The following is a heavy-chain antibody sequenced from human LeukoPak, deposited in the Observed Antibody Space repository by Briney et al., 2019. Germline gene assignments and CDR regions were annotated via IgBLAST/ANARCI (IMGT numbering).Heavy chain of an antibody. V-gene: IGHV3-74*01. CDR2: INSDGSST. D-gene: IGHD2-2*02. Sequence: GGSLRLSCAASGFTFSSYWMLWVRQAPGKGLVWVSRINSDGSSTSYADSVKGRFTISRDNAKNTLYLQMNSLRAEDTAVYYCARAARFCSSTSCYITPFKYWGQGTLVTVSS. CDR3: ARAARFCSSTSCYITPFKY. CDR1: GFTFSSYW. J-gene: IGHJ4*02.